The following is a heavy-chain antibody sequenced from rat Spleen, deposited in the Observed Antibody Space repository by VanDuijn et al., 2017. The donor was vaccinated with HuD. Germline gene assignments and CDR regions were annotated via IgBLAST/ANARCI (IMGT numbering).Heavy chain of an antibody. CDR1: GFSLSSYH. CDR3: TRGLGDY. Sequence: QVQLKESGPGLVQPSQTLSLSCTVSGFSLSSYHVSWVRQPPGKSLVWMGTIWAGGGTNYNSAVKFRLSISRDTSKSQVFLKVNSLQSDDTAMYICTRGLGDYWGQGVMVTVSS. V-gene: IGHV2-43*01. D-gene: IGHD5-1*01. J-gene: IGHJ2*01. CDR2: IWAGGGT.